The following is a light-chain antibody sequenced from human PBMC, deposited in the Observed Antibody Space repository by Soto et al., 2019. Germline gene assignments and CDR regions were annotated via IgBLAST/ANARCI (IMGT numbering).Light chain of an antibody. V-gene: IGKV3-11*01. Sequence: ESVLTQSRANLSLSPGQRPTLTCRASQSVSSYLAWYQQKPGQAPRVLIYDASNRAAGIPARFSGSLSGTDFTLTISSLEAEDFAVYYCQQRSNWPLTFGGGTKVDI. CDR3: QQRSNWPLT. CDR2: DAS. CDR1: QSVSSY. J-gene: IGKJ4*01.